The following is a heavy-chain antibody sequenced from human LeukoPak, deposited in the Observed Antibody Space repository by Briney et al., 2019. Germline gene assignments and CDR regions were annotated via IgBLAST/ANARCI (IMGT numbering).Heavy chain of an antibody. J-gene: IGHJ4*02. V-gene: IGHV3-30*18. Sequence: GGSLRLSCAASGFTFSSYGMHWVRQAPGKGLEWVAVISYDGSNKHYADSVKGRFTISRDNSKNTLYLQMNSLRAEDTAVYYCAKERYDYVWGSYAPVDYWGQGTQVTVSS. CDR1: GFTFSSYG. CDR2: ISYDGSNK. D-gene: IGHD3-16*01. CDR3: AKERYDYVWGSYAPVDY.